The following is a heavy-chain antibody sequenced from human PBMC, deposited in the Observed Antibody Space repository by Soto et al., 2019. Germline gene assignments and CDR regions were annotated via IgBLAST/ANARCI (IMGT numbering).Heavy chain of an antibody. V-gene: IGHV3-33*01. CDR1: GFIFSSYG. J-gene: IGHJ2*01. Sequence: QVQLVESGGGVVQPGRSLRLSCATSGFIFSSYGMHWVRQGPGKGLEWVAVIWYDGTNKYYADSVNGRFTISRDDSKNTLYLQMNSLRAEDTAVYYCARGPMTTVTTWGAWDFDLWRRGPLVTVSS. CDR2: IWYDGTNK. D-gene: IGHD4-17*01. CDR3: ARGPMTTVTTWGAWDFDL.